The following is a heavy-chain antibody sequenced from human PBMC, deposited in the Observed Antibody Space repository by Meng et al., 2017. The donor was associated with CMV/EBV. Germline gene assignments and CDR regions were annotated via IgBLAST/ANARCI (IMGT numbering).Heavy chain of an antibody. D-gene: IGHD2-15*01. CDR3: ARGGDGYCSGGSCYSSYYYGMDV. V-gene: IGHV4-39*07. CDR1: GGSISSSSYY. CDR2: IYYSGST. J-gene: IGHJ6*02. Sequence: SETLSLTCTVSGGSISSSSYYWGWIRQPPGKGLEWIGSIYYSGSTYYNPSLKSRVTISVDTSKNQFSLKLSSVTAADTAVYYCARGGDGYCSGGSCYSSYYYGMDVWGQGTTVTV.